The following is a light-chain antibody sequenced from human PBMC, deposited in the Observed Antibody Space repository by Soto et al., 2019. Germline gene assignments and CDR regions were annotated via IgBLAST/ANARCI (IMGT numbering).Light chain of an antibody. V-gene: IGKV3-20*01. J-gene: IGKJ2*01. CDR1: QSIRNS. Sequence: EIVLTQSPGTLSLSPGERATLSCRASQSIRNSLAWYQQRPGQSPRLLIYAASSRATGVPDRFSGGGSATNFTPTVSRLEPEDFAVYYCQQYGGSPRTFGQGTTLEIK. CDR3: QQYGGSPRT. CDR2: AAS.